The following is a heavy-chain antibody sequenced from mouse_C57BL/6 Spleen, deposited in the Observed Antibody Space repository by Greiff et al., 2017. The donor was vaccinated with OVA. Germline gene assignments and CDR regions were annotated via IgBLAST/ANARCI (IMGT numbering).Heavy chain of an antibody. CDR1: GYTFTSYW. V-gene: IGHV1-61*01. CDR2: IYPSDSET. Sequence: QVQLKQSGAELVRPGSSVKLSCKASGYTFTSYWMDWVKQRPGQGLEWIGNIYPSDSETHYNQKFKDKATLTVDKSSSTPYMQLSSLTSEDSAVYYCARSSVLRAMDYWGQGTSVTVSS. D-gene: IGHD1-2*01. CDR3: ARSSVLRAMDY. J-gene: IGHJ4*01.